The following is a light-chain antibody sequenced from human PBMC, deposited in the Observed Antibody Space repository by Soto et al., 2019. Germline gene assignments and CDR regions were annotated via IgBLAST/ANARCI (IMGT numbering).Light chain of an antibody. J-gene: IGKJ1*01. CDR2: AAS. V-gene: IGKV1-17*02. Sequence: DIQMTQSPSSLSASVGDRVTITGRASQGIRNDLGWYQHKPGKAPKRLIYAASSLHSGFPSRFSGSGSGTEFTRTITNLKPEDFTTYYDLQRHTYPWTVGQGPKVEIK. CDR3: LQRHTYPWT. CDR1: QGIRND.